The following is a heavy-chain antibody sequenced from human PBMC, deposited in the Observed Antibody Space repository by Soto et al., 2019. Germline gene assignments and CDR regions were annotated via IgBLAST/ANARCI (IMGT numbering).Heavy chain of an antibody. CDR2: ISSSSSYI. CDR1: GFTFSSYS. Sequence: GGSLRLSCAASGFTFSSYSMNWVRQAPGKGLEWVSSISSSSSYIYYADSVKGRFTISRDNAKNSLYLQMNSLRAEDTAVYYCASTVVGATFDWFDPWGQGTLVTVSS. D-gene: IGHD1-26*01. CDR3: ASTVVGATFDWFDP. V-gene: IGHV3-21*01. J-gene: IGHJ5*02.